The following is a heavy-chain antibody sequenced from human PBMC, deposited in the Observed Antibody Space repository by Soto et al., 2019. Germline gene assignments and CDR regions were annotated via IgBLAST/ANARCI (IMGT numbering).Heavy chain of an antibody. J-gene: IGHJ4*02. CDR2: ISSSSSTI. D-gene: IGHD3-10*01. CDR1: GFTFSSYS. Sequence: EVQLVESGGGLVQPGGSLRLSCAASGFTFSSYSMIWVRQAPGKGLEWVSYISSSSSTIYYADSVKGRFTISRDNAKNSLYLQTNSLRDEDTAVYYCARVQPHEECGHKIDGETAYFDYWGKGNLVTVSS. V-gene: IGHV3-48*02. CDR3: ARVQPHEECGHKIDGETAYFDY.